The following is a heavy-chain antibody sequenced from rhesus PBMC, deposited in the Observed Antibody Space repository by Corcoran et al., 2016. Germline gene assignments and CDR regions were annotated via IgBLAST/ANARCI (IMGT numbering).Heavy chain of an antibody. J-gene: IGHJ4*01. D-gene: IGHD5-24*01. CDR2: ISSGGDNT. CDR1: GFTFSNSG. Sequence: EVQLVESGGGLVQPGGSLRLSCAASGFTFSNSGMSWVRQAPGKGLEGVSDISSGGDNTYYADSVKGRFTISRDNSKNTVSLQMNSLRAEDTAVYYCIKAWVIDYWGQGVLVTVSS. V-gene: IGHV3S5*01. CDR3: IKAWVIDY.